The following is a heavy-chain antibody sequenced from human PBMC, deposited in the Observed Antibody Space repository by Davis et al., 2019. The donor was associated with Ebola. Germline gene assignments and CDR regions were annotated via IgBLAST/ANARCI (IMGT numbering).Heavy chain of an antibody. Sequence: ASVKVSCKASGYTFTTYGISWVRQAPGQGLEWMGWISAYNGNTNYAQKLQGRVTMTTDTSTSTAYMELRSLGSDDTAVYYCARASSHGYSSSWYDYYYGMDVWGQGTTVTVSS. CDR2: ISAYNGNT. J-gene: IGHJ6*02. D-gene: IGHD6-13*01. CDR1: GYTFTTYG. CDR3: ARASSHGYSSSWYDYYYGMDV. V-gene: IGHV1-18*01.